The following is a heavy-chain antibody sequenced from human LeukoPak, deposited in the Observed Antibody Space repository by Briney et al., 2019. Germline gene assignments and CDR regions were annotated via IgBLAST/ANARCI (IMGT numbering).Heavy chain of an antibody. V-gene: IGHV3-74*01. J-gene: IGHJ4*02. D-gene: IGHD3-3*01. CDR3: AGVFYYTGPFDY. CDR2: INNDGTTT. Sequence: AGGSLRLSCTASGFTFSTHWMHWVRQAPGKGLVWVSRINNDGTTTTYADSVKGRFTISRDNAKNTLYLQMNSLRAEDTAVYYCAGVFYYTGPFDYWGQGTLVTVSS. CDR1: GFTFSTHW.